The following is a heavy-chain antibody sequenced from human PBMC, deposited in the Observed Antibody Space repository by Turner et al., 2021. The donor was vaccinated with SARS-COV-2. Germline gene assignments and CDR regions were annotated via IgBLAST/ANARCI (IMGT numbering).Heavy chain of an antibody. V-gene: IGHV4-39*01. CDR3: ARLMDTAIEYYGMDV. CDR1: GGSISSSTYY. D-gene: IGHD5-18*01. CDR2: IYYCGST. J-gene: IGHJ6*02. Sequence: QLQLQESGQGLEKPSETLSLTCSVPGGSISSSTYYWGCILQPPGNGLDWIENIYYCGSTYYNPSLKIRVTISVDTSKKQFSLKLSSVTAADTAVYYCARLMDTAIEYYGMDVWGQGTTVTVSS.